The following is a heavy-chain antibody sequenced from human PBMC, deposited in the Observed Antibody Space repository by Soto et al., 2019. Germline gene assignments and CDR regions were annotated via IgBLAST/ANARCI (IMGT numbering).Heavy chain of an antibody. CDR3: AKDRRYCSSTSCYWGYYYYYGMDV. CDR2: ISYDGSNK. CDR1: GFTFSSYG. V-gene: IGHV3-30*18. Sequence: QVQLVESGGGVVQPGRSLRLSCAASGFTFSSYGMHWVRQAPGKGLEWVAVISYDGSNKYYADSVRGRFTISRDNCKNTLYLQMNSLRAEDTAVYYCAKDRRYCSSTSCYWGYYYYYGMDVWGQGTTVTVSS. J-gene: IGHJ6*02. D-gene: IGHD2-2*01.